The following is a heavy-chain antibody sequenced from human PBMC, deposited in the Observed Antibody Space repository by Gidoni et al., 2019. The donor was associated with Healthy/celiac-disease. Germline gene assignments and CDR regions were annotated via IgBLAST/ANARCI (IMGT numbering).Heavy chain of an antibody. CDR2: INYRGST. CDR3: GREGDNVWGSNRKNGFDP. D-gene: IGHD3-16*01. CDR1: GGSISSYY. Sequence: QVQLQESGPGLVKPSETLSLTCTVSGGSISSYYWSWIRQPPGKGLEWIGNINYRGSTNYNPSPKSGVTKSLATPKNQFPRKLGPVTAAETAGYYGGREGDNVWGSNRKNGFDPGGKGT. J-gene: IGHJ5*02. V-gene: IGHV4-59*01.